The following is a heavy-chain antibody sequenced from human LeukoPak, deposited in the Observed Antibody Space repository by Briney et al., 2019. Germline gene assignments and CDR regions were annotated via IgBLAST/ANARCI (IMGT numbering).Heavy chain of an antibody. Sequence: PSETLSLTCAVYGGSLSGNFWSWIRQPPGKGLEWIGEISHSGRTNYSPSLKGRPTTSVDTSKNQFSLRLSSVTAADTAVYYCARGHTLGGYYKQKYYYYGMDVWGQGTTVTVSS. J-gene: IGHJ6*02. D-gene: IGHD3-9*01. CDR2: ISHSGRT. CDR1: GGSLSGNF. V-gene: IGHV4-34*01. CDR3: ARGHTLGGYYKQKYYYYGMDV.